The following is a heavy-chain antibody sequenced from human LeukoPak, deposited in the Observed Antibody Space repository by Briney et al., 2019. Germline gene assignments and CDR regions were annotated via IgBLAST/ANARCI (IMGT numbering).Heavy chain of an antibody. J-gene: IGHJ5*02. V-gene: IGHV3-21*01. D-gene: IGHD2-2*01. CDR1: GFTFSSYS. CDR3: ARDFGGYCSSTNCYLGWFDP. Sequence: PGGSLRLSCAASGFTFSSYSMNWVRQAPGKGLEWVSSITSSSSYIYYADSVKGRFTISRDNAKNSLYLQMNSLRAEDTAVYYCARDFGGYCSSTNCYLGWFDPWGQGTLVTVSS. CDR2: ITSSSSYI.